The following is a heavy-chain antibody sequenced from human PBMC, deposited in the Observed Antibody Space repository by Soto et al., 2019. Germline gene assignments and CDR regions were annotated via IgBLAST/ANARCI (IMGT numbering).Heavy chain of an antibody. D-gene: IGHD2-15*01. CDR2: IYYSGST. CDR3: ARVGGGNYYYYGMDV. J-gene: IGHJ6*02. Sequence: ETLSHTGTVSGGSISIYYWSWIRQPTGKGLEWIGYIYYSGSTNYNPSLKSRVTISVDTSKNQFSLKLSSVTAADTAVYYCARVGGGNYYYYGMDVWGQGTTVTVSS. CDR1: GGSISIYY. V-gene: IGHV4-59*01.